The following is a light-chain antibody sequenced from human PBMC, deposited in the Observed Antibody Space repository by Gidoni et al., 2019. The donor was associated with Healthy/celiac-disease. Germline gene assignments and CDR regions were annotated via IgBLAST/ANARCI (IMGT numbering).Light chain of an antibody. J-gene: IGKJ5*01. CDR1: QSVSSSY. Sequence: EIVLTQSPGTLSLSPGERATLSCRASQSVSSSYLAWYPQKPGQAPRLLIYGASSRATGIPDRFSGSGSGTDFTLTISRLEPEDFAGYYCQQYGSSPRITFGQGTRLEIK. CDR3: QQYGSSPRIT. V-gene: IGKV3-20*01. CDR2: GAS.